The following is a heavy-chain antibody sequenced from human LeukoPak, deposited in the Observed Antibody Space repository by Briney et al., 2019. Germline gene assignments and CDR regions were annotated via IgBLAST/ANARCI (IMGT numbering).Heavy chain of an antibody. CDR3: ARHNDVSQHLFYYYGMDV. CDR1: GGFISSYY. D-gene: IGHD3-3*02. CDR2: IFYSGCT. V-gene: IGHV4-59*01. Sequence: SETLSITSTVSGGFISSYYWSWMLQPPGKALVWSGEIFYSGCTNYNPSLKSRVTISVDTSKNQFSLKLSSVTAADTAVYYCARHNDVSQHLFYYYGMDVWGQGTTVTVSS. J-gene: IGHJ6*02.